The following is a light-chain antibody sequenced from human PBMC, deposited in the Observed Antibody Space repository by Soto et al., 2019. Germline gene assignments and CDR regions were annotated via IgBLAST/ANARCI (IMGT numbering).Light chain of an antibody. CDR2: GAS. V-gene: IGKV3-20*01. CDR1: QTVSNNF. Sequence: EIVLTQSPGTLSLSPGETATISCRASQTVSNNFLAWDQQNPGQAPRRLIYGASSRATGIPDRFSGIVSGADFTLTISRLEPEDFALYYCQQYGSSPSFGGGSKVEIK. CDR3: QQYGSSPS. J-gene: IGKJ4*01.